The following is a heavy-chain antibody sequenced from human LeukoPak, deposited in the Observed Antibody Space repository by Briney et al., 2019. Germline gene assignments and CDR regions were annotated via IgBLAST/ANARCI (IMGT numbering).Heavy chain of an antibody. V-gene: IGHV3-30*02. J-gene: IGHJ4*02. CDR3: AKASWYKRSYCSGGSCYAFDY. D-gene: IGHD2-15*01. CDR1: GFTFSSYG. Sequence: AGGSLRLSCAASGFTFSSYGMHWVRQAPGKGLEWVAFIRYDGSNKYYADSVKGRFTISRDNSKNTLYLQMNSLRAEDTAVYYCAKASWYKRSYCSGGSCYAFDYWGQGTLVTVSS. CDR2: IRYDGSNK.